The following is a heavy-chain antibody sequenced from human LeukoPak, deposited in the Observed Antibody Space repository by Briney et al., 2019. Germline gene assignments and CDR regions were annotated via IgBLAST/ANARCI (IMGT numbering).Heavy chain of an antibody. CDR1: GFTFDDYA. CDR3: AKDIDSSVVDDAFDI. V-gene: IGHV3-9*03. J-gene: IGHJ3*02. CDR2: ISWNSGSI. Sequence: PGGSLRLSCAASGFTFDDYAMHWVRQAPGKGLEWVSGISWNSGSIGYADSVKGRFTISRDNAKNSLYLQMNSLRAEDMALYYCAKDIDSSVVDDAFDIWGQGTMVTVSS. D-gene: IGHD6-25*01.